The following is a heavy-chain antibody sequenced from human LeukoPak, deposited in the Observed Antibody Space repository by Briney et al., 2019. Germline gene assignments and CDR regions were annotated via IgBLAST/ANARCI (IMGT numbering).Heavy chain of an antibody. Sequence: SEALSLTCAVYGGSFSGYYWSWIRQPPGKGPEWIGEINSSGSINYNPSLKSRVTISVDMSKNQFSLKLASVTAADTAMYYCARDARFGELVDYWGRGTLVTVSS. J-gene: IGHJ4*02. CDR3: ARDARFGELVDY. CDR2: INSSGSI. V-gene: IGHV4-34*01. D-gene: IGHD3-10*01. CDR1: GGSFSGYY.